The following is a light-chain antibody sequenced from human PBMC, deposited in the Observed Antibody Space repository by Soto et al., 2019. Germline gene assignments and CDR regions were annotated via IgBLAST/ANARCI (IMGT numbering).Light chain of an antibody. CDR1: QSISTW. Sequence: DIQMTQSPSTLSASVGDRVTITSRASQSISTWLAWYQQKPGKAPNLLIYKASSLESGVPSSFSGSGSGTEFTLTISSLQPDDFATYYCQQYNTYPYTFGQGTKLEIK. CDR2: KAS. CDR3: QQYNTYPYT. V-gene: IGKV1-5*03. J-gene: IGKJ2*01.